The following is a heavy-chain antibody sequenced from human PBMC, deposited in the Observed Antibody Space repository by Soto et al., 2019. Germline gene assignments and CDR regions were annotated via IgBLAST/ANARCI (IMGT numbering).Heavy chain of an antibody. CDR1: GDSVSSNSAA. CDR3: ARDHGPYWFDP. V-gene: IGHV6-1*01. Sequence: PSQPLSLTCALTGDSVSSNSAAWNLIRQSPSRGLEWLGRTYYRSKWYNDYAVSVKSRITINPDTSKNQFSLQLNSVTPEDTAVYYCARDHGPYWFDPWGQGTLVTVSS. J-gene: IGHJ5*02. CDR2: TYYRSKWYN.